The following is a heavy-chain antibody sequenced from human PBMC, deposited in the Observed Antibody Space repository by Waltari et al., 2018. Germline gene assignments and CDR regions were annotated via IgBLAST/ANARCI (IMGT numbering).Heavy chain of an antibody. V-gene: IGHV1-69*13. CDR3: ARDKDSSGGPAY. Sequence: QVELVQSGAEVKKPGSSVQVSCTAAAGTLRSYAISWVRPAPGQGLEWMGGIIRLSGTANYAQKFQGRVTITADESTSTAYMELSSLRSEDTAVYYCARDKDSSGGPAYWGQGTLVTVSS. D-gene: IGHD6-25*01. J-gene: IGHJ4*02. CDR1: AGTLRSYA. CDR2: IIRLSGTA.